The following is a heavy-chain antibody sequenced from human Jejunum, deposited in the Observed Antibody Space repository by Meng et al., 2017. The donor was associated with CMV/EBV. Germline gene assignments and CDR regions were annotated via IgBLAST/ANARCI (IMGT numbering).Heavy chain of an antibody. CDR3: ARGRWDIVVLPAGYYFDY. CDR1: SYW. CDR2: IKQDGSEK. Sequence: SYWMSGVRQAPGKGLEWVANIKQDGSEKYYVDSVKGRLTISRDNARDSLYLQMNSLRAEDTAVYYCARGRWDIVVLPAGYYFDYWGQGTLVTVSS. D-gene: IGHD2-2*01. V-gene: IGHV3-7*01. J-gene: IGHJ4*02.